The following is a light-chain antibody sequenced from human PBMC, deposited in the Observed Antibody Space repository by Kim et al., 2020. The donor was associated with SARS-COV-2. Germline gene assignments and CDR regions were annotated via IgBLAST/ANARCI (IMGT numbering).Light chain of an antibody. CDR2: GKN. CDR1: SLRSYC. CDR3: NSRDSSGNHLVV. Sequence: SSELTQDPAVSVALGQTVRITCQGDSLRSYCASWYQQKPGQAPVLVIYGKNNRPSGIPDRFSGSSSGNTASLTITGAQAEDEADYYCNSRDSSGNHLVVFGGGTQLTVL. J-gene: IGLJ2*01. V-gene: IGLV3-19*01.